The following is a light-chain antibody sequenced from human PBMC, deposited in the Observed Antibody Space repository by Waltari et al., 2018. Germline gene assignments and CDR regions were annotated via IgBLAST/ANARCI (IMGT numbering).Light chain of an antibody. Sequence: QSVLTQPPSASGTPGQRVTISCSGRSSNIGRDNVYWYQQLPGTAPKLRNYKNNQRPSGVPDRFSGSKSGTSASLAISGLQSEDEADYYCVAWDNSLNGYVFGTGTKVTVL. CDR1: SSNIGRDN. J-gene: IGLJ1*01. CDR2: KNN. V-gene: IGLV1-44*01. CDR3: VAWDNSLNGYV.